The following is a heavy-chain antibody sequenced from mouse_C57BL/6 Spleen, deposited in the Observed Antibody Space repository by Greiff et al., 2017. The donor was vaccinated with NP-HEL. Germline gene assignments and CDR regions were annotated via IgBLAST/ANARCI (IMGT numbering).Heavy chain of an antibody. CDR3: ARTPDSNYVDY. CDR2: INPGSGGT. V-gene: IGHV1-54*01. J-gene: IGHJ2*01. Sequence: VQLQQSGAELVRPGTSVKVSCKASGYAFTNYLIEWVKQRPGQGLEWIGVINPGSGGTNYNEKFRGKATLTADKSSSTAYMQLSSLTSEDSAVYSCARTPDSNYVDYWGQGTTLTVSS. CDR1: GYAFTNYL. D-gene: IGHD2-5*01.